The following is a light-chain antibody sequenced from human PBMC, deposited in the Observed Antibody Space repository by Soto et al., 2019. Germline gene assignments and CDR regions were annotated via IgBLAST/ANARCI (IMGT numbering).Light chain of an antibody. J-gene: IGKJ1*01. CDR1: QSVSSTY. CDR2: GAS. CDR3: HHHSSPIT. V-gene: IGKV3-20*01. Sequence: EIVLTQSPGTLSLSPGERATLSCRASQSVSSTYLAWYQQKPGQAPRLLIYGASSRATGIPDRFSGSGSGTFFTITICRLEPEYFAVYYCHHHSSPITFGQGTEVAIK.